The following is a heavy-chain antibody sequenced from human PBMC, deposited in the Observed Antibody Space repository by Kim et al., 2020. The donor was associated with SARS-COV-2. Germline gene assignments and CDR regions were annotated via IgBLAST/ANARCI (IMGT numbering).Heavy chain of an antibody. CDR2: IWYDGSNK. V-gene: IGHV3-33*01. CDR3: ARAGELPYYSYYYGMDV. Sequence: GGSLRLSCAASGFTFSSYGMHWVRQAPGKGLEWVAVIWYDGSNKYYADSVKGRFTISRDNSKNTLYLQMNSLRAEDTAVYYCARAGELPYYSYYYGMDVWGQGTTVTVSS. D-gene: IGHD1-26*01. J-gene: IGHJ6*02. CDR1: GFTFSSYG.